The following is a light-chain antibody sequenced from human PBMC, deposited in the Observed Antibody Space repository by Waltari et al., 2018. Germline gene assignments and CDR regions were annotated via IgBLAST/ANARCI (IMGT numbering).Light chain of an antibody. CDR1: SSNIGNDY. CDR2: DNN. V-gene: IGLV1-51*01. CDR3: ATWDNNLKDVV. J-gene: IGLJ2*01. Sequence: QSVLTQPPSVSAAPGQKVTISCSGSSSNIGNDYVSWDYQRPGAAPKLLIYDNNAGPSGIPDRISASTSGTSATLGITGLQIGDEADYYCATWDNNLKDVVFGGGTKLTVL.